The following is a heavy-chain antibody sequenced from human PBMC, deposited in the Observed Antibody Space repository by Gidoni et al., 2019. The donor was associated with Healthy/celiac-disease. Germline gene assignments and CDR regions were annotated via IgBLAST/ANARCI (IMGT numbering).Heavy chain of an antibody. Sequence: QVQLQESGPGLVKPSETLSLTCTVPGGSISSYYWSWIRQPPGKGLEWIGYIYYSGSTNYNPSLKSRVTISVDTSKNQFSLKLSSVTAADTAVYYCARGRWYSSSWYYFDYWGQGTLVTVSS. CDR1: GGSISSYY. D-gene: IGHD6-13*01. V-gene: IGHV4-59*01. CDR3: ARGRWYSSSWYYFDY. J-gene: IGHJ4*02. CDR2: IYYSGST.